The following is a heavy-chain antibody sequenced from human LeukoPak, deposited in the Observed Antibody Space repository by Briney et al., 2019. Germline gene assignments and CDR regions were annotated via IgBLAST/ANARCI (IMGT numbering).Heavy chain of an antibody. J-gene: IGHJ5*02. V-gene: IGHV3-21*01. Sequence: PGGSLRLSCAASGFTFSSYWMSWVRQAPGKGLEWVSSISGSSSYIYYADSVKGRFTISRDNAKNSLFLQMSSLRAEDTAVYYCARSGSGSYYSWFDPWGQGTLVTVSS. CDR1: GFTFSSYW. CDR3: ARSGSGSYYSWFDP. D-gene: IGHD1-26*01. CDR2: ISGSSSYI.